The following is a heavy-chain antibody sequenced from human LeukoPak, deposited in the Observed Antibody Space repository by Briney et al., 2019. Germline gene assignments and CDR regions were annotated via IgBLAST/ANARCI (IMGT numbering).Heavy chain of an antibody. D-gene: IGHD6-6*01. CDR1: GYTFTDYY. J-gene: IGHJ4*02. V-gene: IGHV1-2*06. CDR3: ASREYTSSSGHY. CDR2: INPNNGGT. Sequence: ASVKVSCKASGYTFTDYYLHWVRQAPGQGLEWMGRINPNNGGTNYAQKFQGRVTMTRDTSISTAYMELSSLRSDDTAVYYCASREYTSSSGHYWGQGTLVTVSS.